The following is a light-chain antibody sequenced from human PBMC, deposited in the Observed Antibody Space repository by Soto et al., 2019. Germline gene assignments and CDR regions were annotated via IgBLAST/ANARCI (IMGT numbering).Light chain of an antibody. CDR1: QSVSSPY. V-gene: IGKV3-20*01. J-gene: IGKJ3*01. CDR3: QQYGSSPCT. Sequence: EVVLTQSPVTLSLSPGERATLSCRASQSVSSPYLAWYQQKPGQPPRLLIYGASSRATDIPDRLIGSGSGTEFTLTIARLAPEDFAMDYCQQYGSSPCTFGPGTKGDI. CDR2: GAS.